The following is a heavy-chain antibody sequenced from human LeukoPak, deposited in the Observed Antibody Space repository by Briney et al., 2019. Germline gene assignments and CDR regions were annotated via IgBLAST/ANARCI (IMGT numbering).Heavy chain of an antibody. J-gene: IGHJ6*02. V-gene: IGHV3-23*01. CDR1: GFTFSSYW. CDR2: ITNSGGST. CDR3: TKDYCGKFCSAV. D-gene: IGHD3-9*01. Sequence: GGSLRLSCAASGFTFSSYWMNWVRQAPGKGLEWVSTITNSGGSTYYVDSVKGRFTISRDNSKNTLYLQMNSLRAEDTAKYYCTKDYCGKFCSAVWGQGTTVTVSS.